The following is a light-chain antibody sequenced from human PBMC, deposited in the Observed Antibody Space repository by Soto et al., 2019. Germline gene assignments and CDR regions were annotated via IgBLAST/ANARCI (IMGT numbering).Light chain of an antibody. CDR2: SNK. Sequence: QSVLTQPPSASGTPGQRVTISCSGTSSNIGGNNVNWYQQLPGTAPKLLMFSNKERPSGVPDRFSASKSGTSASLAINGLQADDEADYYCSTWDDSLNGWVFGGGTKLTVL. J-gene: IGLJ3*02. V-gene: IGLV1-44*01. CDR3: STWDDSLNGWV. CDR1: SSNIGGNN.